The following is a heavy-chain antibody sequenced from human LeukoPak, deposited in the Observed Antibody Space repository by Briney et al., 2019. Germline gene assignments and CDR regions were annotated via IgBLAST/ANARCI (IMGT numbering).Heavy chain of an antibody. J-gene: IGHJ4*02. D-gene: IGHD5-12*01. V-gene: IGHV1-18*01. CDR3: ARGRGSTSRY. CDR2: ISTYNGNT. CDR1: GCTFTSYG. Sequence: ASVKVSCKASGCTFTSYGVTWVRQAPGQGLEWMGWISTYNGNTNYAQNLQDRVTMTADTSTSTAYMELRSLISDDTAVYYCARGRGSTSRYWGQGTLVTVSS.